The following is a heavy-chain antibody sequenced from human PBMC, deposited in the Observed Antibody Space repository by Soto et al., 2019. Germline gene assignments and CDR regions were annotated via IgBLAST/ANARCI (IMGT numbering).Heavy chain of an antibody. D-gene: IGHD3-9*01. J-gene: IGHJ4*02. CDR3: ARGYDILSHFDY. CDR1: GFTFSSYA. V-gene: IGHV3-23*01. CDR2: ISGSGGST. Sequence: EVQLLESGGGLVQPGGSLRLSCATSGFTFSSYAMSWVRQAPGKGLEWVSPISGSGGSTYYADSVKGRFTISRHNSENTLYLQMNSLRAEDTAVYYCARGYDILSHFDYWGQGTLVTVSS.